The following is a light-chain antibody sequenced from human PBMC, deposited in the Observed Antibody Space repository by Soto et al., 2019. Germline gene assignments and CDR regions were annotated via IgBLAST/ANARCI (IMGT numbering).Light chain of an antibody. V-gene: IGLV2-14*01. J-gene: IGLJ1*01. CDR1: SSDVGAYNY. CDR2: EVT. Sequence: QAALTQPASVSGSPGQSITISCTGTSSDVGAYNYVSWYQQHPGKAPKVMIYEVTNRPSGVSNRFSGSKSGNTASLTISGLQPKDEADYYCSSYTITSTYVFGTGTKGTVL. CDR3: SSYTITSTYV.